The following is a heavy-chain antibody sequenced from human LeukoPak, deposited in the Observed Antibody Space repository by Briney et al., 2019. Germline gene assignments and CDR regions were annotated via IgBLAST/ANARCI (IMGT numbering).Heavy chain of an antibody. J-gene: IGHJ6*03. D-gene: IGHD4-11*01. CDR3: ARGRVSSSTYYSTYYYYFYMDV. Sequence: SETLSLTRTDSGGSIRSYYWSWIRQTPGGGLQCIGRIYASGSTTYNPTLKSRVTMSLDTSKNQFSLKLSTVTAADTAVYFCARGRVSSSTYYSTYYYYFYMDVWGKGTTVIVSS. V-gene: IGHV4-4*07. CDR2: IYASGST. CDR1: GGSIRSYY.